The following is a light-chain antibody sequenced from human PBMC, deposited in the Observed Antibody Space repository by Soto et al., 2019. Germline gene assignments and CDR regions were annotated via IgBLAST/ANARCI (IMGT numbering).Light chain of an antibody. CDR2: GTS. J-gene: IGKJ1*01. CDR3: QQYNNWPRT. CDR1: QSVCSSY. V-gene: IGKV3D-15*01. Sequence: EIVFTQSPGTLSLSPEERATLSFRASQSVCSSYLAWYQQKPGQAPRLLIYGTSNRATGIPDRFSGSGSGTEFTLAISSLQSEDFAVYYCQQYNNWPRTFGQGTKVDI.